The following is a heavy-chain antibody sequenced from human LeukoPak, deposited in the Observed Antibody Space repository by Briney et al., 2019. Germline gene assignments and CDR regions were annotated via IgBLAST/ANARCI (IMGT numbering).Heavy chain of an antibody. CDR1: GFTFSSLA. Sequence: GGSLRLSCTASGFTFSSLAMHWVRQAPGKGLEWVSGISGIGDATYYADSVRGRFTVSRDNSKNTLYLQMSSLRAEDTAIYFCARVVSIGFHYDYWGPGTLVTVSS. J-gene: IGHJ4*02. CDR2: ISGIGDAT. CDR3: ARVVSIGFHYDY. D-gene: IGHD3-22*01. V-gene: IGHV3-23*01.